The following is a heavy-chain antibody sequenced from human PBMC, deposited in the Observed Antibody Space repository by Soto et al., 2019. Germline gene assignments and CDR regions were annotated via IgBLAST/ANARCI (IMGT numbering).Heavy chain of an antibody. D-gene: IGHD3-10*01. CDR3: ARGSGSYYNGLD. Sequence: SVKVSCKASGRTFSSYAITWVRQAPGQGLEWMGGIIPIFGTANYAQKFQGRVTITADESTSTAYMELSSLRSEDTAVYYCARGSGSYYNGLDWGQGTLVTVSS. CDR1: GRTFSSYA. V-gene: IGHV1-69*13. J-gene: IGHJ4*02. CDR2: IIPIFGTA.